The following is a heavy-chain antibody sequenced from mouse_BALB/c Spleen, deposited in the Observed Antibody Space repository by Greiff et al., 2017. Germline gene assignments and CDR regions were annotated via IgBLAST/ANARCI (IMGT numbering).Heavy chain of an antibody. CDR2: ISSGSSTI. D-gene: IGHD2-4*01. J-gene: IGHJ3*01. CDR3: AIYYDYDWFAY. V-gene: IGHV5-17*02. Sequence: DVMLVESGGGLVQPGGSRKLSCAASGFTFSSFGMHWVRQAPEKGLEWVAYISSGSSTIYYADTVKGRFTISRDNPKNTLFLQMTSLRSEDTAMYYCAIYYDYDWFAYWGQGTLVTVSA. CDR1: GFTFSSFG.